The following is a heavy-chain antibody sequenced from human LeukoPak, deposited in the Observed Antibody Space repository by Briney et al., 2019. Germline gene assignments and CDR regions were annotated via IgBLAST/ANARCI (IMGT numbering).Heavy chain of an antibody. CDR2: ISWNSGSI. V-gene: IGHV3-9*01. CDR3: AKDSGVVTAIHPDAFDI. CDR1: GFTFDDYA. J-gene: IGHJ3*02. Sequence: PGGSLRLSCAASGFTFDDYAMHWVRQAPGKGLEWVSGISWNSGSIGYADSVKGRFTISRDNAKNSLYLQMNSLRAEDTALYYCAKDSGVVTAIHPDAFDIWGQGTMVTVSS. D-gene: IGHD2-21*02.